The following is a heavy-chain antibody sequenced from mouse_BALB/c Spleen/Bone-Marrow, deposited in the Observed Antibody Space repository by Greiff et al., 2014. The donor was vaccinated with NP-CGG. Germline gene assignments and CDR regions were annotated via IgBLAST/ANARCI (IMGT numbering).Heavy chain of an antibody. V-gene: IGHV1-5*01. D-gene: IGHD2-2*01. Sequence: VQLKQSGTVLARPGASVKMSCKASGYSFTSYWMHWVEQRPGQGLEWIGAIYPGNSDTSYNQKFKGKAKLTAVTSASTAYMELSSLTNEDSAVYYCTSGYDYYAMDYWGQGTSVTVSS. CDR3: TSGYDYYAMDY. J-gene: IGHJ4*01. CDR2: IYPGNSDT. CDR1: GYSFTSYW.